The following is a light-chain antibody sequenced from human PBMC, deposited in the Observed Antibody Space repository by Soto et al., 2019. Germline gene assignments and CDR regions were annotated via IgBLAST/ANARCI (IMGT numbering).Light chain of an antibody. CDR3: QQLNNYPYT. J-gene: IGKJ2*01. CDR2: AAS. Sequence: DIQLTQSPSFLSASVGDRVTITCRASQGITSYLAWYQQKPGKAPKLLIYAASTLQSGVPSRFSGSGSGTEFTLTISSLQPEDFATYYCQQLNNYPYTFGQGTKLESK. V-gene: IGKV1-9*01. CDR1: QGITSY.